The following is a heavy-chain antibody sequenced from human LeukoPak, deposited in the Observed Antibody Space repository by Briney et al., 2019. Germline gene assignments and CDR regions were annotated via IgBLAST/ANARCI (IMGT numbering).Heavy chain of an antibody. V-gene: IGHV3-21*01. Sequence: GGSLRLSCAASGFTFSSYSMNWVRQAPGKGLEWVSSISSSSSYICYADSVKGRFTISRDNAKNSLYLQLNCLRAEDTAVYYCARVNNWGIDYWGQGTLVTVSS. J-gene: IGHJ4*02. CDR1: GFTFSSYS. CDR3: ARVNNWGIDY. CDR2: ISSSSSYI. D-gene: IGHD7-27*01.